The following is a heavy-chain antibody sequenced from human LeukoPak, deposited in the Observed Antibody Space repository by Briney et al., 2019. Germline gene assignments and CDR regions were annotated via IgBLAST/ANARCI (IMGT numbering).Heavy chain of an antibody. Sequence: GGSLRLSCAASGFTFSDYSMHWVRQAPGKGLEWVAVISYDGSNKYYADSVKGRFTISRDNSKNTPYLQMNSLRAEDTAVYYCARVIAVAAYFDYWGQGTLVTVSS. CDR2: ISYDGSNK. J-gene: IGHJ4*02. V-gene: IGHV3-30*03. D-gene: IGHD6-19*01. CDR3: ARVIAVAAYFDY. CDR1: GFTFSDYS.